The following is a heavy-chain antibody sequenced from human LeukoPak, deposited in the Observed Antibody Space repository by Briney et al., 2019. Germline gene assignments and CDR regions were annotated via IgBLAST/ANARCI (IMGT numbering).Heavy chain of an antibody. CDR1: AFTFDDIA. J-gene: IGHJ4*02. CDR3: ANANLEQWLVIDY. V-gene: IGHV3-9*01. D-gene: IGHD6-19*01. Sequence: SLRLSCAASAFTFDDIAMHWDRHAPGKGLEWVSGISWNSGSIGYADSVKGRFTISRDNAKNSLYLQMNRPRAEDTALYYCANANLEQWLVIDYWGQGTLVTVSS. CDR2: ISWNSGSI.